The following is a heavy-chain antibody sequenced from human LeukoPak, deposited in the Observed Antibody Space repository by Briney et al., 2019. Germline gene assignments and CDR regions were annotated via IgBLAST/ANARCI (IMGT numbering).Heavy chain of an antibody. V-gene: IGHV4-30-2*01. Sequence: SETLSLTCAVSGGSISSGGYSWSWIRQPPGKGLEWIGYIYHSGSTYYNPSLKSRVTISVDRSKNQFSLKLSSVTAADTAAYYCARVGCSSTSCYSKLGYNWFDPWGQGTLVTVSS. CDR3: ARVGCSSTSCYSKLGYNWFDP. J-gene: IGHJ5*02. D-gene: IGHD2-2*01. CDR2: IYHSGST. CDR1: GGSISSGGYS.